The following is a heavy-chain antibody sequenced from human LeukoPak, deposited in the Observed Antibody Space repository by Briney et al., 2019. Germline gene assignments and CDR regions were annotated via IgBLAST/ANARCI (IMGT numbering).Heavy chain of an antibody. CDR2: INHSGST. J-gene: IGHJ4*02. CDR1: GGSFSGYY. Sequence: PSETLSLTCAVYGGSFSGYYWSWIRQPPGKGLEWIGEINHSGSTNYNPSLKSRVTISVDTSKNQFSLKLSSVTAADTAVYYCARGPHLYYDILTGYHPDFDYWGQGTLVTVSS. D-gene: IGHD3-9*01. CDR3: ARGPHLYYDILTGYHPDFDY. V-gene: IGHV4-34*01.